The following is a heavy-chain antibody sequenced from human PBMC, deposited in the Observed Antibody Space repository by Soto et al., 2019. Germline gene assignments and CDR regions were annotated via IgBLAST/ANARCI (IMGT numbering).Heavy chain of an antibody. J-gene: IGHJ6*02. D-gene: IGHD2-2*01. CDR2: TYYRSKWYN. CDR3: ARESRLYCSSTSCFSSGSLYYYYGMDV. CDR1: GDSVSSNSAA. Sequence: SQTLSLTCAISGDSVSSNSAAWNWIRQSPSRGLEWLGRTYYRSKWYNDYAVSVKSRITINPDTSKNQFSLQLNSVTPEDTAVYSCARESRLYCSSTSCFSSGSLYYYYGMDVWGQGTTVTVS. V-gene: IGHV6-1*01.